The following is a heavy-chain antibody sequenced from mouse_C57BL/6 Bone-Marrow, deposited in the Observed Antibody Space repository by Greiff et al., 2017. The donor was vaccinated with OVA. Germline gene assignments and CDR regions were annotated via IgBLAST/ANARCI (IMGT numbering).Heavy chain of an antibody. CDR3: ARWLLRRYYYAMDY. J-gene: IGHJ4*01. CDR2: IYPGSGST. Sequence: QLQQPGAELVKPGASVKMSCKASGYTFTSYWINWVKQRPGQGLEWIGDIYPGSGSTDYNEKFKSKATLTVDTSSSTAYMQLSSLTTEDSAVYYCARWLLRRYYYAMDYWGQGTSVTVSS. D-gene: IGHD2-3*01. CDR1: GYTFTSYW. V-gene: IGHV1-55*01.